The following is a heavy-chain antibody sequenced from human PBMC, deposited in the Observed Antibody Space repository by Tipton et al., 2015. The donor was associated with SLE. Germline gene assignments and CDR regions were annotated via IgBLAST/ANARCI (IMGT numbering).Heavy chain of an antibody. V-gene: IGHV4-59*01. Sequence: TLFLTCTVSGGSISSYYWSWIRQPPGKGLEWIGYIYYSGSTNYNPSLKSRVTISVDTSKNQFSLKLSSVTAADTAVYYCARGNPSLFDYWGQGTLVTVSS. CDR1: GGSISSYY. D-gene: IGHD1-14*01. J-gene: IGHJ4*02. CDR3: ARGNPSLFDY. CDR2: IYYSGST.